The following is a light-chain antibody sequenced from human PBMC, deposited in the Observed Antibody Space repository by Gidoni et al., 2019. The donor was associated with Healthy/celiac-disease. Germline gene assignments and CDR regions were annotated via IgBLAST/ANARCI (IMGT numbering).Light chain of an antibody. Sequence: EIALSPSPGTLSLSPGEKATLSSRASQSVSSSYLAWYQQKPGKAPRLLIYGASSRATGIPERFSGSGSGTDFTLTISRLEPEDFAVYYCQQDGSSPLTFGPGTKVDIK. CDR3: QQDGSSPLT. J-gene: IGKJ3*01. CDR1: QSVSSSY. CDR2: GAS. V-gene: IGKV3-20*01.